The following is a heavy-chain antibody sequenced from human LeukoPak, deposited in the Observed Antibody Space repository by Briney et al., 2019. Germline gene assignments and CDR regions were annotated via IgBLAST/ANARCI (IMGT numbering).Heavy chain of an antibody. Sequence: PGGSLRLSCTASEFTFSSYSMNWVRQAPGKGLEWVSSISSSSSYIYYADSVKGRFTISRDNAKNTLYLQMNSLRAGDTAVYYCARSQLVPNDAFDIWGQGTMVTVSS. CDR1: EFTFSSYS. CDR3: ARSQLVPNDAFDI. J-gene: IGHJ3*02. CDR2: ISSSSSYI. D-gene: IGHD6-13*01. V-gene: IGHV3-21*01.